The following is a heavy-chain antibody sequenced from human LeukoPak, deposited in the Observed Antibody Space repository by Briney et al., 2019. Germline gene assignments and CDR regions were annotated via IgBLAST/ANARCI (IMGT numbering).Heavy chain of an antibody. CDR1: GFSFSTQR. CDR3: AKDPLNYDFWSGYSNWFDP. CDR2: INIDERIT. V-gene: IGHV3-74*01. Sequence: GGSLRLSCAASGFSFSTQRMHWVRQAPGKGLVWVSYINIDERITGYADSVKGRFTISRDNAKNTLYLQMNSLRAEDTAVYYCAKDPLNYDFWSGYSNWFDPWGQGTLVTVSS. D-gene: IGHD3-3*01. J-gene: IGHJ5*02.